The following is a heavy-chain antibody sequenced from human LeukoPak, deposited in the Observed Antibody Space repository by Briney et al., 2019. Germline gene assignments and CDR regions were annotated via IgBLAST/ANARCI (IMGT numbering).Heavy chain of an antibody. Sequence: RASVKVSCKASGGTFSSYAISWVRQAPGQGLEWMGGIIPIFGTANYAQKFQGRVTITADKSTSTAYMELSGLRSEDTAVYYCARVDSYGSYLFDYWGQGTLVTVSS. CDR3: ARVDSYGSYLFDY. CDR2: IIPIFGTA. CDR1: GGTFSSYA. D-gene: IGHD5-18*01. V-gene: IGHV1-69*06. J-gene: IGHJ4*02.